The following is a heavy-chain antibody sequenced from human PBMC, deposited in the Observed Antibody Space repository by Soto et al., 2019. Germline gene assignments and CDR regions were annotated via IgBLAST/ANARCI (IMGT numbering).Heavy chain of an antibody. D-gene: IGHD6-19*01. J-gene: IGHJ4*02. Sequence: GGSLRLSCAASGFTFTSYWMHWVRQAPGKGLVWVSRINSGGSSTSYADSVKGRFTISRDNAKNTLYLQMNSLRAEDTAVYYCARAQVVAGTGGYYWGQGALVTVSS. CDR1: GFTFTSYW. V-gene: IGHV3-74*01. CDR2: INSGGSST. CDR3: ARAQVVAGTGGYY.